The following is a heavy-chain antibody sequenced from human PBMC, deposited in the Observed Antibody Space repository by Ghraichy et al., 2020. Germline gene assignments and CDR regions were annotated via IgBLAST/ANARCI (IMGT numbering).Heavy chain of an antibody. Sequence: GGSLRLSCAASGFTFSSYSMNWVRQAPGKRLEWVSSISSSSSYIYYADSVKGRFTISRDNAKNSLYLQMNSLRAEDTAVYYCARAPGPDYYEDWYFDLWGRGTLVTVSS. J-gene: IGHJ2*01. CDR1: GFTFSSYS. CDR2: ISSSSSYI. CDR3: ARAPGPDYYEDWYFDL. D-gene: IGHD3-22*01. V-gene: IGHV3-21*01.